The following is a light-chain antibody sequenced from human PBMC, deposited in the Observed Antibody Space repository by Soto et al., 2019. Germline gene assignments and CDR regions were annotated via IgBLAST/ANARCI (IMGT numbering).Light chain of an antibody. CDR3: TSYAGSNNFV. CDR1: SSDVGGYNY. Sequence: QSALTQPPSASGSLGQSATISCTGTSSDVGGYNYVSWYQQHPGKAPKLMIFGVNKRPSGVPDRFSGSKSGNTASLTVSGLQAEDEADYYCTSYAGSNNFVFGTGTKLTVL. J-gene: IGLJ1*01. CDR2: GVN. V-gene: IGLV2-8*01.